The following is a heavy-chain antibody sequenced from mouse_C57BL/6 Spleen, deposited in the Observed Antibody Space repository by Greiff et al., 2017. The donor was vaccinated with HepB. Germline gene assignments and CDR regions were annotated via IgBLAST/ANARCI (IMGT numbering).Heavy chain of an antibody. J-gene: IGHJ1*03. V-gene: IGHV3-6*01. Sequence: EVQLVESGPGLVKPSQSLSLTCSVTGYSITSGYYWNWIRQFPGNKLEWMGYISYDGSNNYNPSLKNRISITRDTSKNQFFLKLNSVTTEDTATYYCARAPWYFDVWGTGTTVTVSS. CDR1: GYSITSGYY. CDR3: ARAPWYFDV. CDR2: ISYDGSN.